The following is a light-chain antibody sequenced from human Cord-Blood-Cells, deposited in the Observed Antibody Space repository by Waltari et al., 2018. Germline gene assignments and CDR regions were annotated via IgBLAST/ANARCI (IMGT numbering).Light chain of an antibody. J-gene: IGKJ4*02. CDR2: DAS. CDR3: QQRSNWPPLT. Sequence: EIVLTQSQAPLSLSQGERPTLSCRDRQSVSSYLAWYQQKPGQAPRLLIYDASNRATGIPARFSGSGSRTDFTLTLSSLEPEDFAVYYCQQRSNWPPLTFGGGTKVEIK. CDR1: QSVSSY. V-gene: IGKV3-11*01.